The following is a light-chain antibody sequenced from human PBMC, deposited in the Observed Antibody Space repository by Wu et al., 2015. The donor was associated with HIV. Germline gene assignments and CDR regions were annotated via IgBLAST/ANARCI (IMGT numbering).Light chain of an antibody. Sequence: DRVTITCRASQDIRSYLAWYQQRPGKAPNLLIYAASTLQSGVPSRFSGSGSGTDFTLTISYLESEDFASYYCQQYQSYPYSFGQGTKLGIK. CDR1: QDIRSY. CDR2: AAS. CDR3: QQYQSYPYS. J-gene: IGKJ2*03. V-gene: IGKV1-8*01.